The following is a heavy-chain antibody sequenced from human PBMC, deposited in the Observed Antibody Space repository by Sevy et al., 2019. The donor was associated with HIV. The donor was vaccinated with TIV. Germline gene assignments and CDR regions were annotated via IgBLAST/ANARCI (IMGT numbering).Heavy chain of an antibody. Sequence: GGSLRLSCAASGFMFSKYGMHWVRQAPGKGLEWVAIISNDGSDKDYGDSVKGRFTNSRDNSKDTVYLQMNSLRPEDTAVYYCASSRGRLVGSSWLYYYFAMDVWGQGTTVTVSS. CDR2: ISNDGSDK. J-gene: IGHJ6*02. CDR1: GFMFSKYG. V-gene: IGHV3-30*03. CDR3: ASSRGRLVGSSWLYYYFAMDV. D-gene: IGHD6-13*01.